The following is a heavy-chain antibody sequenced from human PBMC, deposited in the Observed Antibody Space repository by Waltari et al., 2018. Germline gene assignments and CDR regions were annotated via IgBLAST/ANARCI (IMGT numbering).Heavy chain of an antibody. D-gene: IGHD6-13*01. V-gene: IGHV1-69*04. CDR1: TFSSYA. Sequence: TFSSYAISWVRQAPGQGLEWMGRIIPILGIANYAQKFQGRVTITADKSTSTAYMELSSLRSEDTAVYYCARDHSIPGIAAAETNWFDPWGQGTLVTVSS. CDR2: IIPILGIA. J-gene: IGHJ5*02. CDR3: ARDHSIPGIAAAETNWFDP.